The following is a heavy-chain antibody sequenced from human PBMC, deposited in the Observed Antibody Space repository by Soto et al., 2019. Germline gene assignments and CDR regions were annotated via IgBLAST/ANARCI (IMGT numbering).Heavy chain of an antibody. CDR1: GCTFSIYA. J-gene: IGHJ4*01. V-gene: IGHV3-23*01. CDR2: ISGSGGST. D-gene: IGHD1-1*01. CDR3: AKRPGTALRYFDY. Sequence: GCLRRACSASGCTFSIYAVSGVRQAPGKGLEWVSAISGSGGSTYYADSVKGRFTISRDNSKNTLYLQMNSLRAEDTAVYYCAKRPGTALRYFDYLGHGTLGTVCS.